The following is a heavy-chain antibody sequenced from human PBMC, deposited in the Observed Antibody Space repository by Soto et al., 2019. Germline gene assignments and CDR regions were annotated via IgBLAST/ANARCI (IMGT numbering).Heavy chain of an antibody. V-gene: IGHV1-3*01. J-gene: IGHJ6*02. Sequence: ASVKVSCKXSGYTFTSYGIHWVRQAPGQRLERTGWINAGNGNTKYSEKFQGRVTITRDTSASTAYLELSSLRSEDTAVYYCARDTNDRSAYYRHYYYGMDVWGQGTTVTVSS. CDR1: GYTFTSYG. D-gene: IGHD3-22*01. CDR2: INAGNGNT. CDR3: ARDTNDRSAYYRHYYYGMDV.